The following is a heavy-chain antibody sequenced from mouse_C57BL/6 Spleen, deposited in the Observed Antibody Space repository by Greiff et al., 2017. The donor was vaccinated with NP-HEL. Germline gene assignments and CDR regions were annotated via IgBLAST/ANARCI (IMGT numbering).Heavy chain of an antibody. D-gene: IGHD4-1*01. Sequence: DVKLVESGGGLVKPGGSLKLSCAASGFTFSDYGMHWVRQAPEKGLEWVAYISSGSSTIYYADTVKGRFTLSSDNAKTTLFLQMTSLRSEATAMYYCARSGSYAMDYGGQGPSVTVSS. CDR1: GFTFSDYG. CDR2: ISSGSSTI. V-gene: IGHV5-17*01. CDR3: ARSGSYAMDY. J-gene: IGHJ4*01.